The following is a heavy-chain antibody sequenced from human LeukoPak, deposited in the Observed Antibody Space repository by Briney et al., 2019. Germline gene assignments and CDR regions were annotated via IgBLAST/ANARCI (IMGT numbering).Heavy chain of an antibody. J-gene: IGHJ6*03. CDR3: ARGRSIAARGDHYMDV. CDR2: MNPNSGNT. V-gene: IGHV1-8*03. D-gene: IGHD6-6*01. Sequence: ASVKVSCKASGYTFTSYDINWVRQATGQGLEWMGWMNPNSGNTGYAQKFQGRVTITRNTSISTAYMELSSLRSEDTAVYYCARGRSIAARGDHYMDVWGKGTTVTVSS. CDR1: GYTFTSYD.